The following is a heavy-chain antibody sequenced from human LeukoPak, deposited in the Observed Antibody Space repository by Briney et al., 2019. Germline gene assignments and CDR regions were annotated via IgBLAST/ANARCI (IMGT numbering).Heavy chain of an antibody. D-gene: IGHD3-10*01. V-gene: IGHV1-8*01. J-gene: IGHJ3*02. CDR1: GYTFTSYD. CDR2: MNPNSGNT. CDR3: ATTIITMVRGGDAFDI. Sequence: GASVKVSCKASGYTFTSYDINWVRQATGQGLEWMGWMNPNSGNTGYAQKFQGRVTMIRNDSISTAYMELSSLRSEDTAVYYCATTIITMVRGGDAFDIWGQGTMVTVSS.